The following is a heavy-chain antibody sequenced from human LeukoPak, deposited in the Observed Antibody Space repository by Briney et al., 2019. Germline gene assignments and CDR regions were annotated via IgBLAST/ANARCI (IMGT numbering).Heavy chain of an antibody. J-gene: IGHJ6*02. Sequence: GGSLRLACAASGFTFSSYTMDWVRQAPGKGLEWVARISYAGSNNYYADSVKGRFTISSDNPKNTLYLQMDSLRAEDTAVYYCARAAHTTYVLGRYYYYAMDVWDQGTTVTVSS. CDR3: ARAAHTTYVLGRYYYYAMDV. CDR2: ISYAGSNN. V-gene: IGHV3-30-3*01. D-gene: IGHD3-10*01. CDR1: GFTFSSYT.